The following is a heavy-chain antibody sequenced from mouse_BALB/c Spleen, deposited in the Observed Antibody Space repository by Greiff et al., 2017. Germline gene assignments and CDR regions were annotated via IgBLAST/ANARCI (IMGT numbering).Heavy chain of an antibody. CDR1: GFSLTSYG. CDR3: ARNGGYRYDGYAMDY. J-gene: IGHJ4*01. V-gene: IGHV2-2*02. D-gene: IGHD2-14*01. CDR2: IWSGGST. Sequence: QVQLKESGPGLVQPSQSLSITCTVSGFSLTSYGVHWVRQSPGKGLEWLGVIWSGGSTDYNAAFISRLSISKDNSKSQVFFKMNSLQANDTAIYYCARNGGYRYDGYAMDYWGQGTSVTVSS.